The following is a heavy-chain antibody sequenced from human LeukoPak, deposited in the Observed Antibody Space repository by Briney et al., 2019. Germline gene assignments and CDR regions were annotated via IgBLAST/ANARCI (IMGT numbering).Heavy chain of an antibody. CDR1: GYTFTCYY. CDR2: ISPNSGGT. V-gene: IGHV1-2*04. J-gene: IGHJ6*02. CDR3: ASGIAAAGIGGTDYYGMDV. Sequence: ASVKVSCKASGYTFTCYYMHWVRQAPGQGLEWMGWISPNSGGTNYAQKFQGWVTMTRDTSISTAYMELSRLRSDDTAVYYCASGIAAAGIGGTDYYGMDVWGQGTTVTVSS. D-gene: IGHD6-13*01.